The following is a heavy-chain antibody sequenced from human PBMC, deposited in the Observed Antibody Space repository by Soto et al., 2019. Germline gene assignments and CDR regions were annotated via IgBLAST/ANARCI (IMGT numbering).Heavy chain of an antibody. CDR1: GFTFSTFW. J-gene: IGHJ4*02. D-gene: IGHD3-10*01. Sequence: EVLLVESGGGLVQPGGSLRLSCAASGFTFSTFWMDWVRQAPGKGLEWVAKIKEDGSEKYYADSVKGRFIISRDNARNSVYLQMNSLRAEGTAVYYCARVRPGNYRDYWGQGTLVTVSS. V-gene: IGHV3-7*03. CDR2: IKEDGSEK. CDR3: ARVRPGNYRDY.